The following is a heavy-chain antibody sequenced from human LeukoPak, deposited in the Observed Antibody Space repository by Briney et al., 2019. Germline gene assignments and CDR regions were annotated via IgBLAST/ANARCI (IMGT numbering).Heavy chain of an antibody. CDR2: ISSRSSYI. Sequence: GGSLRLSCAASGFTFSSYSMNWVRQAPGKGLEWVSSISSRSSYIDYADSLKGRFTISRDNAKNSLYLQMTSLRAEDTAVYYCARGKEPVAGSLSHFDYWGQGTLVTVSS. J-gene: IGHJ4*02. CDR1: GFTFSSYS. CDR3: ARGKEPVAGSLSHFDY. D-gene: IGHD6-19*01. V-gene: IGHV3-21*01.